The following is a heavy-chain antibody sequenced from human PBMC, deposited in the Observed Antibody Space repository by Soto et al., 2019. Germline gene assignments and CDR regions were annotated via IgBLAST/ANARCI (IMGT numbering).Heavy chain of an antibody. V-gene: IGHV3-23*01. CDR3: AKSYGDTWQQYFFDS. CDR2: MSGLGGST. J-gene: IGHJ4*02. CDR1: GFTFSAYS. D-gene: IGHD3-16*01. Sequence: EVQLLESGGGLVQPGGSLRLSCTASGFTFSAYSMSWVRQAPGKGLEWVSGMSGLGGSTYYTASVRGRFTISRDNSKNTLYLQMNSLRAEDTAVYYCAKSYGDTWQQYFFDSWGQGTLLSVSS.